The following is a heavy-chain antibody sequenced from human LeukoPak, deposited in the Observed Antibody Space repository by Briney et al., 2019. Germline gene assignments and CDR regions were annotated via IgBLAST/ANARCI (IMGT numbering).Heavy chain of an antibody. V-gene: IGHV1-69*13. CDR3: VVGIVATTYYFDY. CDR1: GGTFSSYA. J-gene: IGHJ4*02. Sequence: SVKVSCKASGGTFSSYAISWVRQAPGQGLEWMGGIIPIFGTANYAQKFQGRVTITADESTSTAYMELSSLRSDDTAVYYCVVGIVATTYYFDYWGQGTLVTVSS. D-gene: IGHD5-12*01. CDR2: IIPIFGTA.